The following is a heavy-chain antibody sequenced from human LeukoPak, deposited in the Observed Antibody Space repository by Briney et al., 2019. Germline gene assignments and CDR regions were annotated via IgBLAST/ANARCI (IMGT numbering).Heavy chain of an antibody. CDR3: ARHAYVVNPFDS. V-gene: IGHV4-59*08. Sequence: SETLSLTCTVSGHYMNSDYWSWIRQPPGKGLEWIGYIYYTGNTNYNPSLNIRATISVDTSKNQFSLRLNSVTAADTAVSYCARHAYVVNPFDSWGQGTLVIISS. CDR1: GHYMNSDY. J-gene: IGHJ4*02. CDR2: IYYTGNT. D-gene: IGHD2-21*01.